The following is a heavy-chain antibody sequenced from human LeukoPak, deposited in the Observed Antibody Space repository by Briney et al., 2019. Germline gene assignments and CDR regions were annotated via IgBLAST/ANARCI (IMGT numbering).Heavy chain of an antibody. J-gene: IGHJ6*03. CDR2: IFHSGTT. V-gene: IGHV4-59*07. D-gene: IGHD4-17*01. CDR3: ARTRPQDYGTSYMDV. CDR1: GDSISSDY. Sequence: PSDSPSLTCNLSGDSISSDYWSWIRQTPGKGLEWIGFIFHSGTTDYNPSLQSRATISIDTSRKSFSLKLLSVTAADTAVYYCARTRPQDYGTSYMDVWGTGATVTVSS.